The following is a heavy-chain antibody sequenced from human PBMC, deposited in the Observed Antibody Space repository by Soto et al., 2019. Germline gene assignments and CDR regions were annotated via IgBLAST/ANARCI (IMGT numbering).Heavy chain of an antibody. Sequence: SETLSLTCTVSGGSISSYYWSWIRQPPGKGLEWIGYIYYSGSTNYNPSLKSRVTISVDTSKNQFSLKLSSVTAADTAVYYCARGLSWFDPWGQGTLVTVSS. CDR1: GGSISSYY. CDR2: IYYSGST. V-gene: IGHV4-59*01. J-gene: IGHJ5*02. CDR3: ARGLSWFDP.